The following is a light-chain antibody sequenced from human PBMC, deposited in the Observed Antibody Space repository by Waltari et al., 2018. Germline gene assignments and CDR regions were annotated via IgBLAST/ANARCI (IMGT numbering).Light chain of an antibody. J-gene: IGLJ3*02. CDR1: SSDLRNVNC. CDR3: SLYTTNTRV. CDR2: DVN. Sequence: QSSLTQPASVSGSPGQSITISCSRTSSDLRNVNCVSWYQQSPGKAPKLIIYDVNNRPSGVSDRFSGSTSGNTASLTISGLQAEDEADYYCSLYTTNTRVFGGGTKLTVL. V-gene: IGLV2-14*03.